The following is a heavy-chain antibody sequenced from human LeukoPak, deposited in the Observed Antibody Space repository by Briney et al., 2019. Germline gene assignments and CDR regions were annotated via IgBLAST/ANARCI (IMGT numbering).Heavy chain of an antibody. V-gene: IGHV4-34*01. J-gene: IGHJ4*02. CDR1: GGSFSGYY. CDR2: INHSGST. CDR3: ARAGRDTAMREEYYFDY. D-gene: IGHD5-18*01. Sequence: SETLSLTCAVYGGSFSGYYWSWIRRPPGKGLEWIGEINHSGSTNYNPSLKSRVTISVDTSKNQFSLKLSSVTAADTAVYYCARAGRDTAMREEYYFDYWGQGTLVTVSS.